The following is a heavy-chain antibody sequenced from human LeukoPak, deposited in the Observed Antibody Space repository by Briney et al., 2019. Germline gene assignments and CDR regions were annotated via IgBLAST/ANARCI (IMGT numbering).Heavy chain of an antibody. V-gene: IGHV3-21*01. CDR1: GFTFSSYS. Sequence: GGSLRLSCAASGFTFSSYSMNWVRQAPGKGLEWVSSISSSSSYIYYADSVKGRFTISRDNAKNSLYLQMNSLRAEDTAVYYCTREAAESYYMDVWGKGTTVTVSS. CDR3: TREAAESYYMDV. CDR2: ISSSSSYI. D-gene: IGHD6-13*01. J-gene: IGHJ6*03.